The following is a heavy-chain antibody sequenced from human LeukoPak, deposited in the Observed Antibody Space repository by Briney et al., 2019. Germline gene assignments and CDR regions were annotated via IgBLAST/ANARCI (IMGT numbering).Heavy chain of an antibody. CDR2: ISGSGGST. D-gene: IGHD3-3*01. Sequence: GGSLRLSCAASGFTFSSYAMSWVRQAPGKGLEWVSAISGSGGSTYYADSVKGRFTISRDNSKNTLYLQMNSLRAEDTAVYYCARITIFGVGYGGYFDYWGQGTLVTVSS. V-gene: IGHV3-23*01. CDR3: ARITIFGVGYGGYFDY. CDR1: GFTFSSYA. J-gene: IGHJ4*02.